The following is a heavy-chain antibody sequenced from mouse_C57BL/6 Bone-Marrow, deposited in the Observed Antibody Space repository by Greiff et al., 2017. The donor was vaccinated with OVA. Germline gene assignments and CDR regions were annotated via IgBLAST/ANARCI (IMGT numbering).Heavy chain of an antibody. CDR2: IDPSDSYT. J-gene: IGHJ1*03. Sequence: QVQLKQPGAELVRPGTSVKLSCKASGYTFTSYWMHWVKQRPGQGLEWIGVIDPSDSYTNYNQKFKGKATLTVDTSSSTAYMQLSSLESEDSAVYYRARDSNYSYWYFDVGGTGTTVTVSS. CDR1: GYTFTSYW. CDR3: ARDSNYSYWYFDV. V-gene: IGHV1-59*01. D-gene: IGHD2-5*01.